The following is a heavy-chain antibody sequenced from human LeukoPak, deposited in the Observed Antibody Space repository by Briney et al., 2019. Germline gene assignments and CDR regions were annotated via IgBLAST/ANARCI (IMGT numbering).Heavy chain of an antibody. D-gene: IGHD3-3*01. CDR1: GGSISSSSYS. CDR2: IYYSGST. J-gene: IGHJ4*02. Sequence: PSETLSLTCTVSGGSISSSSYSWGWIRQPPGKGLEWIGSIYYSGSTYYNPSLKSRVTISVDTSKNQFSLKLSSVTAADTAVYYCARTPYDFWSGYFDYWGQGTLVTVSS. CDR3: ARTPYDFWSGYFDY. V-gene: IGHV4-39*01.